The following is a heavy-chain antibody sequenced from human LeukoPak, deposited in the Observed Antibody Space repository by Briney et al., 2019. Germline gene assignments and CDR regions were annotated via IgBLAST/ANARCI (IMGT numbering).Heavy chain of an antibody. D-gene: IGHD2-15*01. J-gene: IGHJ4*02. CDR2: IGGSAGST. V-gene: IGHV3-23*01. CDR3: ATLLGYCSGGSCYRLTDFDY. CDR1: GFTFSSHA. Sequence: PGGSLRLSCAASGFTFSSHAMSWVRQAPGKGLEWVSAIGGSAGSTFYADSVKGRFTISRDNSKNTLYLQMNSLRAEDTAVYYCATLLGYCSGGSCYRLTDFDYWGQGTLVTVSS.